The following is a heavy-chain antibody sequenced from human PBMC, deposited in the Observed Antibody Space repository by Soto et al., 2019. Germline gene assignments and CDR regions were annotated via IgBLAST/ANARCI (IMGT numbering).Heavy chain of an antibody. J-gene: IGHJ4*02. CDR3: ARGSPLRGWLPEDSDY. D-gene: IGHD5-12*01. CDR1: GGSISSYY. Sequence: PSETLSLTCTVSGGSISSYYWSWIRQPPGKGLEWIGYIYYSGSTNYNPSLKSRVTISVDTSKNQFSLKLSSVTAADTAVYYCARGSPLRGWLPEDSDYWGQGTLVTVSS. V-gene: IGHV4-59*01. CDR2: IYYSGST.